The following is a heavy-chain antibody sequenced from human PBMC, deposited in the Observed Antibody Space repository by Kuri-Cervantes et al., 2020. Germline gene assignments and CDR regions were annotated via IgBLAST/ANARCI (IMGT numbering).Heavy chain of an antibody. CDR3: ARDLTVSRALNPGGTIQGY. J-gene: IGHJ4*02. CDR2: INTNTGNP. D-gene: IGHD4-23*01. CDR1: GYSFISYA. Sequence: ASVKVSCKASGYSFISYAMNWVRQAPGQGLEWMGWINTNTGNPTYAQGFTGRFVFSLDTSVSTAYLQISSLKAEDTAVYYCARDLTVSRALNPGGTIQGYWGQGTLVTVSS. V-gene: IGHV7-4-1*02.